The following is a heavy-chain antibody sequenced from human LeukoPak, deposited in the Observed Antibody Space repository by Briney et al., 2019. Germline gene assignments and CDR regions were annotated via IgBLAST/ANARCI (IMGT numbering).Heavy chain of an antibody. J-gene: IGHJ4*02. CDR2: LNEDGGYT. V-gene: IGHV3-23*01. CDR1: GFTFSIYA. CDR3: VRDFSCSGGSCPIFDS. D-gene: IGHD2-15*01. Sequence: GGSLRLSCAASGFTFSIYAMSWVRQAPGKGLAWVSGLNEDGGYTYYADSVKGRFTISIDNSANSLYLQMSRLRAEDTAIYYCVRDFSCSGGSCPIFDSWGQGTLASVSS.